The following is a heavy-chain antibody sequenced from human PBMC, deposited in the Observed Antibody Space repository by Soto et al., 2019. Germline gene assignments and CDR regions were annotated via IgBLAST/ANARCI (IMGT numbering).Heavy chain of an antibody. V-gene: IGHV1-69*06. J-gene: IGHJ4*02. Sequence: QVQPVQSGTVVQRRGSSVKVSCQASGGTFSSHGMAWVRQAPGQGLEWMGGIIPTFGTPTYAPKFQGRVTITADKSTNTAYMELSSLRSDDTGVYYCASERSAQYFDFWGQGTLITVSS. D-gene: IGHD1-26*01. CDR1: GGTFSSHG. CDR2: IIPTFGTP. CDR3: ASERSAQYFDF.